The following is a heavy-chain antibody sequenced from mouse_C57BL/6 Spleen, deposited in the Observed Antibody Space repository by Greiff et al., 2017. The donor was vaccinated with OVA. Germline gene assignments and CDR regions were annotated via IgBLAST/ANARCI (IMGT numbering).Heavy chain of an antibody. CDR2: IYPGDGDT. D-gene: IGHD6-2*01. V-gene: IGHV1-82*01. J-gene: IGHJ3*01. Sequence: VQLQQSGPELVKPGASVKISCKASGYAFSSSWMNWVKQRPGKGLEWIGRIYPGDGDTNYNGKFKGKATLTPDKSSSTAYMQLSSLTSEDSAVYFCAREGGLPWFAYWGQGTLVTVSA. CDR1: GYAFSSSW. CDR3: AREGGLPWFAY.